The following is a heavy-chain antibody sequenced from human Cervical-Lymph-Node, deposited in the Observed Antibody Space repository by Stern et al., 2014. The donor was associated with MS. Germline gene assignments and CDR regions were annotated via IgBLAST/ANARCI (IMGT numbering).Heavy chain of an antibody. D-gene: IGHD6-13*01. CDR1: GFTFDDYA. Sequence: EVQLVESGGGLVQPGRSLRLSCAASGFTFDDYAMHWVRQAPGKGLEWVSGISWNGADIGYAACVKGRFTISRDNAKNSLYLQINSLRAEDTALYYCVKDKASSSWYREAPDYWGQGTLVTVPA. J-gene: IGHJ4*02. CDR3: VKDKASSSWYREAPDY. V-gene: IGHV3-9*01. CDR2: ISWNGADI.